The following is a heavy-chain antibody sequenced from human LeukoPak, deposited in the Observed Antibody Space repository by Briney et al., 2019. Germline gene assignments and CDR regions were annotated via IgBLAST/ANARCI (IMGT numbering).Heavy chain of an antibody. D-gene: IGHD6-13*01. J-gene: IGHJ4*02. V-gene: IGHV1-3*01. CDR2: INAGNGNT. CDR3: ARGVLREQQLGLDY. CDR1: GYTFTSYA. Sequence: ASVKVSCKASGYTFTSYAIHWVRQAPGQRLEWMGWINAGNGNTQYSQKFQGRVTITRDTSASTAYMELSSLGSEDTAVYYCARGVLREQQLGLDYWGQGTLVTVSS.